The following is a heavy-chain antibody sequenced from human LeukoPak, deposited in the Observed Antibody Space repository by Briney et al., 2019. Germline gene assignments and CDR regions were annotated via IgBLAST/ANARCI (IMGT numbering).Heavy chain of an antibody. CDR2: ISYDGSNK. D-gene: IGHD5-12*01. Sequence: GGSLRLSCVASGFTFGKYWMSWVRQAPGKGLEWVAVISYDGSNKYYADSVKGRFTISRDNSKNTLYLQMSSLRAEDTAVYYCARASRGYSGYDASALIDYWGQGTLVTVSS. V-gene: IGHV3-30-3*01. CDR3: ARASRGYSGYDASALIDY. J-gene: IGHJ4*02. CDR1: GFTFGKYW.